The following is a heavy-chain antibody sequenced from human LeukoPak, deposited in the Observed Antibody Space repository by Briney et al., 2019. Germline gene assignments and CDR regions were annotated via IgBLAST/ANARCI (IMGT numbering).Heavy chain of an antibody. D-gene: IGHD5-24*01. V-gene: IGHV1-24*01. J-gene: IGHJ4*02. CDR1: GYTLTELS. CDR2: FDPEDGET. CDR3: ATEGLRWLQFVY. Sequence: ASVKVSCKVSGYTLTELSMHWVRQAPGKGLEXMGGFDPEDGETIYAQKFQGRVTMTEDTSTDTAYMEVSSLRSEDTAVYYCATEGLRWLQFVYWGQGTLVTVSS.